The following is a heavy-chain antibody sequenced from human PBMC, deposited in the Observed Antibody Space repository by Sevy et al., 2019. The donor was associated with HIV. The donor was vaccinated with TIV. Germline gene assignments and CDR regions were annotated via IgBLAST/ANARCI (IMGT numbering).Heavy chain of an antibody. D-gene: IGHD6-19*01. CDR2: IYYTGNT. V-gene: IGHV4-39*01. Sequence: SETLSLTCSVSGGSISSTSYYWGWIRQPPGKGLEWIGTIYYTGNTYYNPSLKSRVTISVDTSKNRFSLKLSSVTAADMAVYYCARQSWYTSGWFWFDPWGQGTLVTVSS. CDR1: GGSISSTSYY. CDR3: ARQSWYTSGWFWFDP. J-gene: IGHJ5*02.